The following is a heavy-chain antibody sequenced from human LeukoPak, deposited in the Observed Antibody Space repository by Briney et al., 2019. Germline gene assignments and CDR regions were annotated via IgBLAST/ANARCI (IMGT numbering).Heavy chain of an antibody. J-gene: IGHJ4*02. Sequence: ASVKVSCKASGYTFTSYDINWVRQATGQGLEWMGWMNPNSGNTGYAQKFQGRVTMTRNTSISTAYMELSSLRSEDTAVYYCACGVLGGDYGDYYFDYWGQGTLVTVSS. V-gene: IGHV1-8*01. CDR3: ACGVLGGDYGDYYFDY. D-gene: IGHD4-17*01. CDR2: MNPNSGNT. CDR1: GYTFTSYD.